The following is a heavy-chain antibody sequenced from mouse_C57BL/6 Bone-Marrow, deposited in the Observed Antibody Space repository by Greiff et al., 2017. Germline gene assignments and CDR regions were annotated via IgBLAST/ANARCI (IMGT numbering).Heavy chain of an antibody. Sequence: EVMLVESGGGLVQPGGSLKLSCAASGFTFSDYYMYWVRQTPEKRLEWVAYISNGGGSTDYPDTVKGRFTISRDNAKNTLYLQMSRLKSEDTAMYYYARHGRYFDVWGTGTTVTVSS. CDR2: ISNGGGST. J-gene: IGHJ1*03. CDR1: GFTFSDYY. V-gene: IGHV5-12*01. CDR3: ARHGRYFDV.